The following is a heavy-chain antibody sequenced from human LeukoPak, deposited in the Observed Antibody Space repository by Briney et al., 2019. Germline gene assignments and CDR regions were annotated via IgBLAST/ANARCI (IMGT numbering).Heavy chain of an antibody. Sequence: PSETLSLTCTVSGGSISSSSYYWGWIRQPPGKGLEWIGSIYYSGSTYYNPSLKSRVTISVDTSKNQFSLKLSSVTAADTAVHYCARLGAELGDYYDSSGYYWFDYWGQGTLVTVSS. J-gene: IGHJ4*02. CDR1: GGSISSSSYY. CDR3: ARLGAELGDYYDSSGYYWFDY. D-gene: IGHD3-22*01. CDR2: IYYSGST. V-gene: IGHV4-39*01.